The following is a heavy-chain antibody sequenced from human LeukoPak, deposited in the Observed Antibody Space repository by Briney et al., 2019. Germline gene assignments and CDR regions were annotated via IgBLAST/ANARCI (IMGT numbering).Heavy chain of an antibody. CDR2: IYYSGST. V-gene: IGHV4-59*08. CDR1: GGSISSYY. D-gene: IGHD6-13*01. CDR3: ARLVRSSWYHEVLRGRDY. Sequence: SETLSLTCTVSGGSISSYYWSWIRQPPGKGLEWIGYIYYSGSTNYNPSLKSRVTISVDTSKNQFSLRLTSVTAADTAVYYCARLVRSSWYHEVLRGRDYWGQGTLVTVSS. J-gene: IGHJ4*02.